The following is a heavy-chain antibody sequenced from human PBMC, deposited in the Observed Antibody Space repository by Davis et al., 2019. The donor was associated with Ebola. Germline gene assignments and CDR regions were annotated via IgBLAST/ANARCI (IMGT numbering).Heavy chain of an antibody. CDR3: ARLRITMIVVVTDAFDI. CDR1: GGSISSSSCY. V-gene: IGHV4-39*07. J-gene: IGHJ3*02. CDR2: IYYSGST. D-gene: IGHD3-22*01. Sequence: PSETLSLTCTVSGGSISSSSCYWGWIRQPPGKGLEWIGSIYYSGSTYYNPSLKSRVTISVDTSKNQFSLKLSSVTAADTAVYYCARLRITMIVVVTDAFDIWGQGTMVTVSS.